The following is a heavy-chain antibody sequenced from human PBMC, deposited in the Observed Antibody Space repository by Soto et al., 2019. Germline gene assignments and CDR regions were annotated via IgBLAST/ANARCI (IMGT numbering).Heavy chain of an antibody. D-gene: IGHD3-9*01. Sequence: SETLSLTCTVSGGSISSSSYYWGWIRQPPGKGLEWIGNIYYSGSTYYNPSLKSRVTISVDTSKNQFSLKLSSVTAADTAVYYCARYKGSYDILTGFYYYYGMDVWGQGTTVT. CDR2: IYYSGST. CDR3: ARYKGSYDILTGFYYYYGMDV. CDR1: GGSISSSSYY. V-gene: IGHV4-39*01. J-gene: IGHJ6*02.